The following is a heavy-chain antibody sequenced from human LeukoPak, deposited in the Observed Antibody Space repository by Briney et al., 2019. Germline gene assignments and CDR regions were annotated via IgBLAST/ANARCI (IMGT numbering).Heavy chain of an antibody. Sequence: PGGSLRLSCAASGFTFDDYAMHWVRQGPGKGLEWVSLISGDGGMTYYAGSVKGRFTIYRDNSKNSLYLQMNSLRTEDTALYYCAKDIGGYSFAADYWGQGTLVTVSS. J-gene: IGHJ4*02. CDR1: GFTFDDYA. D-gene: IGHD5-18*01. CDR2: ISGDGGMT. V-gene: IGHV3-43*02. CDR3: AKDIGGYSFAADY.